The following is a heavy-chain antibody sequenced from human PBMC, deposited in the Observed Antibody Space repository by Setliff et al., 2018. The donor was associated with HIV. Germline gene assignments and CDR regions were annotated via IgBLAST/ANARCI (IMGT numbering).Heavy chain of an antibody. Sequence: KTSETLSLTCSVSGDSISDTTYYWGWIRQPPGKGLEWIGNIYHSGSTLYKPSLKSRVTMSVDTSKNQFSPKLNSVTAADTAVYHCARLSSYRSSSYYFDYWGQGALVTVSS. CDR1: GDSISDTTYY. V-gene: IGHV4-39*01. J-gene: IGHJ4*02. CDR3: ARLSSYRSSSYYFDY. D-gene: IGHD6-6*01. CDR2: IYHSGST.